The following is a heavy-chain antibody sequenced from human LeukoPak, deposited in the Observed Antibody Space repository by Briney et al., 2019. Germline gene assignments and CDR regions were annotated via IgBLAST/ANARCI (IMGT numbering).Heavy chain of an antibody. CDR3: ARGPYFPYYYDSSGYYVGASRSYFDY. J-gene: IGHJ4*02. D-gene: IGHD3-22*01. V-gene: IGHV4-34*01. Sequence: PSETLSLTCAVYGGSFSGYYWSWIRQPPGKGLEWIGEINHSGSTNYNPSLKSRVTISVDTSKNQFSLKLSSVTAADTAVYYCARGPYFPYYYDSSGYYVGASRSYFDYWGQGTLVTVSS. CDR1: GGSFSGYY. CDR2: INHSGST.